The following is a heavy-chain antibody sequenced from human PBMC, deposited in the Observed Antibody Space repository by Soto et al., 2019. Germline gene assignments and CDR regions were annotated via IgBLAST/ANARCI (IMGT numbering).Heavy chain of an antibody. D-gene: IGHD6-19*01. Sequence: QVQLVQSGAEVKKPGASVKVSCKASGYTFTSYAIHWVRQAPGQRLEWMGWINAGNGNTKYSQKFQDRVTITRDSSTSTAYLEPSSLRSEDTPVYYYARGLGGWPDYLGQGTLVTVSS. CDR3: ARGLGGWPDY. V-gene: IGHV1-3*01. J-gene: IGHJ4*02. CDR2: INAGNGNT. CDR1: GYTFTSYA.